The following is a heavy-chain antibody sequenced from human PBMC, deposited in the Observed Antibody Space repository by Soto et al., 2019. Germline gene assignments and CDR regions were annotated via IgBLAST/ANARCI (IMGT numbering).Heavy chain of an antibody. Sequence: ASVKVCCKSSGYTFTSYYMHWVRQAPGQGLEWMGIINPSGGSTSYAQKFQGRVTMTRDTSTSTVYMELSSLRSEDTAVYYCARDQEDIVVVPADSDYYYGMDVWGQGTTVTVS. D-gene: IGHD2-2*01. CDR1: GYTFTSYY. V-gene: IGHV1-46*01. J-gene: IGHJ6*02. CDR3: ARDQEDIVVVPADSDYYYGMDV. CDR2: INPSGGST.